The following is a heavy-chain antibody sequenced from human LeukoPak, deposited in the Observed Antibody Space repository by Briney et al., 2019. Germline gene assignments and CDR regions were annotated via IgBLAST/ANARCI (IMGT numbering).Heavy chain of an antibody. CDR1: GYTFTSYA. CDR3: ARDVGEYCSSTNCYASHY. Sequence: ASVKVSCKASGYTFTSYAFTWVRQAPGQGLEWMGWINTYNGNTDYAQKLQGRVTMTTDTSTSTAYMELSSLRSDDTAVYYCARDVGEYCSSTNCYASHYWGQGTLVTVSS. V-gene: IGHV1-18*01. CDR2: INTYNGNT. J-gene: IGHJ4*02. D-gene: IGHD2-2*01.